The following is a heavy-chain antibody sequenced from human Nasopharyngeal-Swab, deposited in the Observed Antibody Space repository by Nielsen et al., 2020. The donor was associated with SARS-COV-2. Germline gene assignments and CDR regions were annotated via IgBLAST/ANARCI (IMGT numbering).Heavy chain of an antibody. Sequence: GESLKISCAASGFTFSSYAMHWVRQASGKGLEWVAVISYDGSNKYYADSVKGRFTISRDNSKNTLYLQMNSLRAEDTAVYYCARNYYDSSDAFDIWGQGTMVTVSS. D-gene: IGHD3-22*01. J-gene: IGHJ3*02. V-gene: IGHV3-30-3*01. CDR1: GFTFSSYA. CDR3: ARNYYDSSDAFDI. CDR2: ISYDGSNK.